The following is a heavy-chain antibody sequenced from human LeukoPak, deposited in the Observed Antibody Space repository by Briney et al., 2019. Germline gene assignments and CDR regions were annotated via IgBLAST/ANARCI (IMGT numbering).Heavy chain of an antibody. CDR1: GFTLSSYA. D-gene: IGHD2-15*01. J-gene: IGHJ6*02. CDR2: ISYDGSNK. CDR3: ARDGDYCSGGRCYTLSYYYGMDV. V-gene: IGHV3-30-3*01. Sequence: GGSLRLSCAASGFTLSSYAMHWVRQAPGKGLEWVAVISYDGSNKYYADSVKGRFTISRDNPKNTLYLQMNSLRAEDTAMYYCARDGDYCSGGRCYTLSYYYGMDVWGQGTTVTVSS.